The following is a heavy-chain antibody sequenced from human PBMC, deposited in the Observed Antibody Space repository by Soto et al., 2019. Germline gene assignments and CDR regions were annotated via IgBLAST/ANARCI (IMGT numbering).Heavy chain of an antibody. CDR3: ARLVYDTRLNYMYFDF. D-gene: IGHD3-10*01. CDR2: IFHDGTA. J-gene: IGHJ4*02. Sequence: SETLSLTFAVSGVSLTSGNWWTWVRQSPQRGLEYIGEIFHDGTANYYPSFERRVAMSVDTSRNQFSLKLTSVTAADTAVYFCARLVYDTRLNYMYFDFWGPGTLVTVYS. V-gene: IGHV4-4*02. CDR1: GVSLTSGNW.